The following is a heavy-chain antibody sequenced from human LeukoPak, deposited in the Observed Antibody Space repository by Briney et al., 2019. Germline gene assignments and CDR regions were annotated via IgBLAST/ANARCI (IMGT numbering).Heavy chain of an antibody. CDR3: ARGRLHYDSSGYYYSYYYMDV. D-gene: IGHD3-22*01. V-gene: IGHV4-34*01. J-gene: IGHJ6*03. CDR2: INHSGST. CDR1: GGSFSGYY. Sequence: SETLSLTCAVYGGSFSGYYWSWIRQPPGKGLEWIGEINHSGSTNYNPSLKSRVTISVDTSKNLFSLKLSSVTAADTAVYYCARGRLHYDSSGYYYSYYYMDVWGKGTTVTVSS.